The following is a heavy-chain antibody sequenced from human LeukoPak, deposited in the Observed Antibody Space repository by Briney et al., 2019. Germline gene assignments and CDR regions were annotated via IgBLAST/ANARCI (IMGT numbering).Heavy chain of an antibody. CDR1: GFTFSSYD. CDR2: FSFSGEST. V-gene: IGHV3-23*01. Sequence: TGGSLRLSCAASGFTFSSYDMHWVRQATGKGLEWVSSFSFSGESTYYADSAKGRFTISRDNSKNTLYLQMNSLRAEDTAVYYCAKGGYSNGRYYYYYMDVWGEGTTVTVSS. D-gene: IGHD5-18*01. J-gene: IGHJ6*03. CDR3: AKGGYSNGRYYYYYMDV.